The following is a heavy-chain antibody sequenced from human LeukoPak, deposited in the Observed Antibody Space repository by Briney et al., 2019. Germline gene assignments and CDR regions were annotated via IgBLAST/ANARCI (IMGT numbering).Heavy chain of an antibody. Sequence: ASVKVSRKASGYTFTSYGISWVRQAPGQGLEWMGWISAYNGNTNYAQKLQGRVTMTTDTSTSTAYMELRSLRSDDTAVYYCARDADSSSWGPRTGGLLSFDYWGQGTLVTVSS. J-gene: IGHJ4*02. CDR1: GYTFTSYG. D-gene: IGHD6-13*01. V-gene: IGHV1-18*01. CDR2: ISAYNGNT. CDR3: ARDADSSSWGPRTGGLLSFDY.